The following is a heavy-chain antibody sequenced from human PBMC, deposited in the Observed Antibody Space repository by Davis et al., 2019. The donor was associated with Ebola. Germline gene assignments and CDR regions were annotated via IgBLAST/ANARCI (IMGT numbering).Heavy chain of an antibody. CDR1: GFTFSSYG. J-gene: IGHJ4*02. CDR3: AKSIDIVVVVAAGDYFDY. Sequence: GESLKISCAASGFTFSSYGMHWVRQAPGKGLEWVAVISYDGSNKYYADSVKGRFTISRDNSKNTLYLQMNSLRAEDTAVYYCAKSIDIVVVVAAGDYFDYWGQGTLVTVSS. V-gene: IGHV3-30*18. D-gene: IGHD2-15*01. CDR2: ISYDGSNK.